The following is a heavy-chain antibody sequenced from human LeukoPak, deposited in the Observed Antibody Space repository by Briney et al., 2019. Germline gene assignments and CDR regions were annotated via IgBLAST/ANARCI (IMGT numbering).Heavy chain of an antibody. J-gene: IGHJ5*02. Sequence: PGGSLRLSCAASGFTFSSYEMNWVRQAPGKGQGWVSYISSSGSTIYYADSVKGRFTISRDNAKNSLYLQMNSLRAEDTAVYYCARQRGSGWYVGNWFDPWGQGTLVTVSS. V-gene: IGHV3-48*03. D-gene: IGHD6-19*01. CDR1: GFTFSSYE. CDR3: ARQRGSGWYVGNWFDP. CDR2: ISSSGSTI.